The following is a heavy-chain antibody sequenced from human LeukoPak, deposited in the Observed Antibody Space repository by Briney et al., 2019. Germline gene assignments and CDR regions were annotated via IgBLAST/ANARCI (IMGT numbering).Heavy chain of an antibody. CDR3: ARTRFHY. CDR2: ISYDGSNK. V-gene: IGHV3-30-3*01. CDR1: GFTFSSYA. J-gene: IGHJ4*02. Sequence: GGSLRLSCAASGFTFSSYAMHWVRQAPGKGLEWVAVISYDGSNKYYADSVKGRFTISRDNSKNTLYLQMNSLRAEDTAVYYCARTRFHYWGQGTLVTVSS.